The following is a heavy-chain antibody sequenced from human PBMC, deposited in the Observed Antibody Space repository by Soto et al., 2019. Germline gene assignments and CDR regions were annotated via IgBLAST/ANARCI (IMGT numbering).Heavy chain of an antibody. CDR3: ARGNRAYYYDSSGSPGVYYYYGMDV. CDR2: MNPNSGNT. D-gene: IGHD3-22*01. V-gene: IGHV1-8*01. Sequence: QVQLVQSGAEVKKPGASVKVSCKASGYTFTSYDINWVRQATGQGLEWMGWMNPNSGNTGYAQKFRGRVTMTRNTSISTAYMELSSLRSEDTAVYYCARGNRAYYYDSSGSPGVYYYYGMDVWGQGTTVTVSS. CDR1: GYTFTSYD. J-gene: IGHJ6*02.